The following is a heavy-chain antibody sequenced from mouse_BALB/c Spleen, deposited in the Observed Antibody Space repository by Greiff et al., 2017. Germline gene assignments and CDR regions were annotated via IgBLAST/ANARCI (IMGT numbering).Heavy chain of an antibody. J-gene: IGHJ4*01. CDR1: GFNIKDTY. CDR2: IDPANGNT. D-gene: IGHD2-14*01. CDR3: ARWHRYDKGKKAMDY. Sequence: EVQVVESGAELVKPGASVKLSCTASGFNIKDTYMHWVKQRPEQGLEWIGRIDPANGNTKYDPKFQGKATITADTSSNTAYLQLSSLTSEDTAVYYCARWHRYDKGKKAMDYWGQGTSVTVSS. V-gene: IGHV14-3*02.